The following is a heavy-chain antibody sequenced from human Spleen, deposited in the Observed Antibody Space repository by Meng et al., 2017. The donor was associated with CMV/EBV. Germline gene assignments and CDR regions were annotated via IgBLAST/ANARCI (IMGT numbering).Heavy chain of an antibody. CDR2: VRADGSHQ. J-gene: IGHJ6*02. Sequence: GGSLRLSCAASGFTFSSYGMHWVRQAPGKGLEWVAFVRADGSHQYYADSVKGRFTISRDNAKNSLSLQMNSLRVEDTAIYYCARHPSWVSGMDVWGQGTTVTVS. D-gene: IGHD6-6*01. CDR1: GFTFSSYG. CDR3: ARHPSWVSGMDV. V-gene: IGHV3-30*02.